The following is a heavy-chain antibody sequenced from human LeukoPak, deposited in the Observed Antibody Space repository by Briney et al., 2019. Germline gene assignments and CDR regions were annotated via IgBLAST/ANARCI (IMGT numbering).Heavy chain of an antibody. D-gene: IGHD6-13*01. Sequence: ASVKVSCKASGYTFTGYYMHWVRQAPGQGLEWMGRINPNSGGTNYAQKFQGRVTMTRDTSISTAYMELSRLRSDDTAVYYCARDVVSSSWYGYWGQGTLVAVSS. CDR3: ARDVVSSSWYGY. CDR2: INPNSGGT. CDR1: GYTFTGYY. J-gene: IGHJ4*02. V-gene: IGHV1-2*06.